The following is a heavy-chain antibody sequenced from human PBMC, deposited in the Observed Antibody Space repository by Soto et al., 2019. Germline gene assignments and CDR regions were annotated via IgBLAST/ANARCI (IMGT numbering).Heavy chain of an antibody. J-gene: IGHJ4*02. D-gene: IGHD6-19*01. CDR2: ISGSAASA. CDR1: GFTFSNYA. V-gene: IGHV3-23*01. Sequence: GGSLRLSCSACGFTFSNYAMSWVRQAPGKGLEWVSRISGSAASAYYADSVKGRFTISRDNSKNTLYLQMYSLRAEDTAVYYSAKERSSGWTDTFDYWGQGSLVTVSS. CDR3: AKERSSGWTDTFDY.